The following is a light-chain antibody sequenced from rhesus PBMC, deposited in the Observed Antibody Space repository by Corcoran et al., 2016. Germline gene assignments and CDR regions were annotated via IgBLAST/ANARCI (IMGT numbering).Light chain of an antibody. CDR3: QVWDDSSYRYI. CDR2: DDS. CDR1: NSDIGGYNY. V-gene: IGLV3-29*01. Sequence: TQPPSVSGSPGQAVTISCTGTNSDIGGYNYVSWYQQKPPQAPVLVIYDDSKRPSGIPERFSGSNSGNTATLTISGVEAGDEAYYFCQVWDDSSYRYIFGGGTRLTVL. J-gene: IGLJ1*01.